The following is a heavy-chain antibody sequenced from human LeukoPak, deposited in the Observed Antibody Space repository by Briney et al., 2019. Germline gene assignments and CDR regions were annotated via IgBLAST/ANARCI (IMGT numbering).Heavy chain of an antibody. J-gene: IGHJ4*02. CDR1: TFTFSRYW. CDR3: ARDRAAFGVVQVGY. D-gene: IGHD3-3*01. V-gene: IGHV3-74*01. Sequence: GGSLRLSCAASTFTFSRYWMHWVRQAPGKGLVWVSRINSDGTNTYYADSVKGRFTISRDNTKNTLYLQMNSLRTEDTSVYYCARDRAAFGVVQVGYWGQGTLVTVSS. CDR2: INSDGTNT.